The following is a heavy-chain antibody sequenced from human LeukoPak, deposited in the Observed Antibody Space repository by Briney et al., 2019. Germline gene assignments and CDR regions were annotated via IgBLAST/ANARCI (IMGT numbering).Heavy chain of an antibody. CDR3: ARRYGDYVWDYYYMDV. V-gene: IGHV4-59*01. J-gene: IGHJ6*03. CDR1: GGSISSYS. CDR2: IYYSGST. Sequence: SETLSLTCTVPGGSISSYSWSWIRQPPGKGLEWIGYIYYSGSTNYNPSLKSRVTISVDTSKNQFSLKLSSVTAADTAVYYCARRYGDYVWDYYYMDVWGKGTTVTVSS. D-gene: IGHD4-17*01.